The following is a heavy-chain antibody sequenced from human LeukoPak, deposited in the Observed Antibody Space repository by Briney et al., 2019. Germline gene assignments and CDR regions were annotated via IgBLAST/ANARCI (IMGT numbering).Heavy chain of an antibody. J-gene: IGHJ5*02. CDR1: GFTFSSYS. V-gene: IGHV3-23*01. Sequence: GGSLRLSCAASGFTFSSYSMSWVRQAPGKGLEWVSAISGSGGSTYYADSVKGRFTISRDKSKNTLYLQMNSLRAEDTAVYYCAKAAQSRTIFGVVTEFDPWGQGTLVTVSS. CDR2: ISGSGGST. CDR3: AKAAQSRTIFGVVTEFDP. D-gene: IGHD3-3*01.